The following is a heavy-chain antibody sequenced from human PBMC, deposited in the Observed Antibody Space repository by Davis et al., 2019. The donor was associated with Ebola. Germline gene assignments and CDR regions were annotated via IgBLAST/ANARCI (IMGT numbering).Heavy chain of an antibody. V-gene: IGHV3-74*01. J-gene: IGHJ4*02. CDR2: IYTDGSTT. CDR1: EFTFRSYW. CDR3: ARDVGGRAGY. Sequence: PGGSLRLSCVGSEFTFRSYWFHWVRHAPGKGLEWVSRIYTDGSTTNYADSVRGRFTISRDNAKNTLFLQMNSLRADDTAVYYCARDVGGRAGYWGQGTLVTVSS.